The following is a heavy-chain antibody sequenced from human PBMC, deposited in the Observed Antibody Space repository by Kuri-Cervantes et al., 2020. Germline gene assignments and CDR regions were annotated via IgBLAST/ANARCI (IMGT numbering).Heavy chain of an antibody. V-gene: IGHV4-39*01. CDR3: ARLPRRDYYYYGMDV. CDR2: IYYSGST. CDR1: GGSISSSSYY. Sequence: SETLSLTCTVSGGSISSSSYYWGWIRQPPGKGLEWIGSIYYSGSTYYNPSLKSRVTISVDTSKNQFSLKLSSVTAADTAVYYCARLPRRDYYYYGMDVWGQGTTVTVSS. J-gene: IGHJ6*02.